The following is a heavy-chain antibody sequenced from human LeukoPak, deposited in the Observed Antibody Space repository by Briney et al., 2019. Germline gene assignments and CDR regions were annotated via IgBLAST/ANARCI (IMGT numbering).Heavy chain of an antibody. V-gene: IGHV4-59*08. Sequence: SETLSLTCTVSGGSISGYYWSWIRQPPRKGLEWIGYIYYSGSTDYNPSLKSRLTISVDTSKNQFSLKLNSVTAADTAVYYCARRLFDYWGQGTLVTVSS. CDR3: ARRLFDY. J-gene: IGHJ4*02. CDR1: GGSISGYY. CDR2: IYYSGST.